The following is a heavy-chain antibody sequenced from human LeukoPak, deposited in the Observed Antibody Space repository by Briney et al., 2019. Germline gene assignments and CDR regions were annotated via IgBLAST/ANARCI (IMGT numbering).Heavy chain of an antibody. CDR3: ARGSITMVRGATAFYFYYYMDV. D-gene: IGHD3-10*01. CDR2: IYTSGST. CDR1: GGSISSSSYY. J-gene: IGHJ6*03. V-gene: IGHV4-39*07. Sequence: PSETLSLTCTVSGGSISSSSYYWGWIRQPPGKGLEWIGRIYTSGSTNYNPSLKSRVTMSVDTSKNQFSLKLTSVTAADTAVYYCARGSITMVRGATAFYFYYYMDVWGKGTTVTVSS.